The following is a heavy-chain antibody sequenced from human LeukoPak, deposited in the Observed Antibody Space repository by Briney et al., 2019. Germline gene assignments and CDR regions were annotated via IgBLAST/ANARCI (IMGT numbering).Heavy chain of an antibody. J-gene: IGHJ4*02. CDR2: ISGSGGST. CDR1: GFTFSSYA. Sequence: GGSLRLSCAASGFTFSSYAMSWVRQAPGKGLEWVSAISGSGGSTYYADSVKGRFTISRDNAKNSLYLQMNSLRAEDTAVYYCARDPKQGYFDYWGQGTLVTVSS. CDR3: ARDPKQGYFDY. V-gene: IGHV3-23*01.